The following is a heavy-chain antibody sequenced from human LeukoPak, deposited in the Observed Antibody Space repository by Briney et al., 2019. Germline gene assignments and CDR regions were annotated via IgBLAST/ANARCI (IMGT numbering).Heavy chain of an antibody. Sequence: GGSLRLSCAASGFTFSNFAMSWVRQAPGKGLEWVSTIDYSGGTTYYADSVKGRFTISGDNSKNTLYLQMSSLRAEDTAIHYCAKVPFSDYGSGRPPFMDVWGQGTTVAVSS. CDR2: IDYSGGTT. D-gene: IGHD3-10*01. J-gene: IGHJ6*02. CDR1: GFTFSNFA. CDR3: AKVPFSDYGSGRPPFMDV. V-gene: IGHV3-23*01.